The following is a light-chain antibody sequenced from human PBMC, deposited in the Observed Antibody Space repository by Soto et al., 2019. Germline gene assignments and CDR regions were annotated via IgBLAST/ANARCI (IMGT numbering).Light chain of an antibody. V-gene: IGLV2-8*01. CDR1: SSDVGAYNY. CDR2: EVT. CDR3: SSFASSNTWV. Sequence: QSALTQPPSASGSPVQSVTISCTGTSSDVGAYNYVSWYQQHAGKAPKLVIYEVTKRPSGVPDRFSGSKSANTAYLTVSGLQAEDEADYYCSSFASSNTWVFGGGTKLTVL. J-gene: IGLJ3*02.